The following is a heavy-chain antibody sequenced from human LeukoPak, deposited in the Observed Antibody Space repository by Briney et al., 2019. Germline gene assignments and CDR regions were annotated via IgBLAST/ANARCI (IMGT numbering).Heavy chain of an antibody. J-gene: IGHJ4*02. V-gene: IGHV3-74*01. CDR2: ISPTGSTT. Sequence: GGSLRLSCAASGFTFSSYSMNWVRQAPGKGLVWVSRISPTGSTTSYADSVKGRFTVSRDNAKNTLYLQVNNLGAEDTAVYYCARGPNSNWSGLDFWGQGTLLTVSS. CDR3: ARGPNSNWSGLDF. CDR1: GFTFSSYS. D-gene: IGHD6-6*01.